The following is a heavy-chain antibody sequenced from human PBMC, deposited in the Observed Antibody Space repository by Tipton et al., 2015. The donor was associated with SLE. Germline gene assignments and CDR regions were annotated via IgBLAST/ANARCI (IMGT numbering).Heavy chain of an antibody. CDR2: IDSQGSVT. J-gene: IGHJ4*02. V-gene: IGHV3-74*01. CDR1: GFPFTSVW. CDR3: ASLLGPSDY. D-gene: IGHD3-16*01. Sequence: GSLRLSCAASGFPFTSVWMHWVRQPPGKGLVWISEIDSQGSVTNYADSVEGRFSIFRDNAKNTLFLEMNNLRVCGTAFYYCASLLGPSDYWGQGSLVAVSS.